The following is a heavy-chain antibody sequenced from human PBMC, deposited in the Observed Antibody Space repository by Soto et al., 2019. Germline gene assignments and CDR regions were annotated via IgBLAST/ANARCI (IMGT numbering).Heavy chain of an antibody. Sequence: SETLSLTCTVSGGSISSSSYYWGWIRQPPGKGLEWIGSIYYSGSTYYNPSLKSRVTISVDTSKNQFSLKLSSVTAADTAVYYCARLLISITMVREDDYYYGMDAWGQGTTVT. CDR2: IYYSGST. J-gene: IGHJ6*02. CDR3: ARLLISITMVREDDYYYGMDA. V-gene: IGHV4-39*01. CDR1: GGSISSSSYY. D-gene: IGHD3-10*01.